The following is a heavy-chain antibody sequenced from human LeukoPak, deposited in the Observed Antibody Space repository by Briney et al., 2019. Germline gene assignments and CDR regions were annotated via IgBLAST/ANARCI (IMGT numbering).Heavy chain of an antibody. Sequence: SETLSLTCTVSGVSISSSSYRWGWIRQPPGQGLEWNVRIYYTGITYYNPALKSRVTISVDASKNQFPLKVSSLTAAHTAVYFCATTYDYTSVGYDYWGQGTLVTVSS. J-gene: IGHJ4*02. D-gene: IGHD6-19*01. CDR3: ATTYDYTSVGYDY. CDR2: IYYTGIT. CDR1: GVSISSSSYR. V-gene: IGHV4-39*06.